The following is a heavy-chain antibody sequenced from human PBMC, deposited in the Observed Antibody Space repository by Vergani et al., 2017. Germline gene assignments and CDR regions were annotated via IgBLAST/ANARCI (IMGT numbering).Heavy chain of an antibody. V-gene: IGHV4-34*01. CDR3: ARVNTETNGHLYYYYYMDV. Sequence: QVQLQQWGGGLLKPSETLSLTCVVNGESFTSYHWTGIRQSPGEGLEWVGDIDHTGRPDYNPSLKSRPTMSVDKSRNQFSLTLNSVTATDTAIYFCARVNTETNGHLYYYYYMDVWGQGTAVTVS. CDR2: IDHTGRP. J-gene: IGHJ6*03. D-gene: IGHD4-11*01. CDR1: GESFTSYH.